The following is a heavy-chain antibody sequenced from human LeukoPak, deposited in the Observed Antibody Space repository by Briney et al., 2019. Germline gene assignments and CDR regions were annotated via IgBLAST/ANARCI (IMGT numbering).Heavy chain of an antibody. V-gene: IGHV1-18*01. D-gene: IGHD3-22*01. J-gene: IGHJ4*02. CDR2: ISAYSGNT. CDR1: GYMFTSYA. Sequence: ASVKVSXKASGYMFTSYAISWVRQAPGQGLEWMGWISAYSGNTNYAQRFQGRVTMTTDTSTSTAYMELRSLRSDDTAVYYCARHPYYDSSGYYVYWGQGTLVTVSS. CDR3: ARHPYYDSSGYYVY.